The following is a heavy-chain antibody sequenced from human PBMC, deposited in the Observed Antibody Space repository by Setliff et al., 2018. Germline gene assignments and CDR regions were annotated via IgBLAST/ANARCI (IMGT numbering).Heavy chain of an antibody. CDR3: AREIPAAYLYYYYGMDV. CDR1: GGSISSGSYY. J-gene: IGHJ6*02. CDR2: IYTSGST. D-gene: IGHD2-2*01. Sequence: SETLSLTCTVSGGSISSGSYYWSWIRQPAGKGLEWIGRIYTSGSTNYNPSLKSRVTISVDTSKNQFSLKLSSVTAADTAVYYCAREIPAAYLYYYYGMDVWGQGTTVTVSS. V-gene: IGHV4-61*02.